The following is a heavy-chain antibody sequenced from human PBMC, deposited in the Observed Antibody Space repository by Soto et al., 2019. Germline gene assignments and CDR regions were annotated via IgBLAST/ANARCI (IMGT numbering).Heavy chain of an antibody. CDR2: IRSDGSNK. V-gene: IGHV3-33*01. Sequence: QEQLVESGGGVVQPRRYLRLSCEASGFNFISYGMHWVRQAPGKGLEWVAVIRSDGSNKYYADSVKDRFTISRDNSENTLYLEMYSLRAEDTAVYYCARDFVYYEGSGRNYHYGMDVWGQGTTVTVS. CDR1: GFNFISYG. CDR3: ARDFVYYEGSGRNYHYGMDV. J-gene: IGHJ6*02. D-gene: IGHD3-22*01.